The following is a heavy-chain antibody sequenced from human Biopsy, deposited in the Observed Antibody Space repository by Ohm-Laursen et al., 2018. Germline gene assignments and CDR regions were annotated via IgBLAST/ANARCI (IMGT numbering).Heavy chain of an antibody. V-gene: IGHV3-11*06. CDR3: ARWYGDLFYYYNGMDV. Sequence: SLRLSCTASGFSFSDYHMRWIRQAPGRGLEWVSSITSRTSSTYYADSVKGRVTISRDNANNSVSLQMNNLRVDDTAVYYCARWYGDLFYYYNGMDVWAKGPRSPSP. J-gene: IGHJ6*02. CDR2: ITSRTSST. D-gene: IGHD3-10*01. CDR1: GFSFSDYH.